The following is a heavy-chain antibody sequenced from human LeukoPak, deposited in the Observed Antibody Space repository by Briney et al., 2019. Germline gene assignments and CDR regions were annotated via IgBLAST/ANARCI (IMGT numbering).Heavy chain of an antibody. D-gene: IGHD2-15*01. CDR1: GFTVSSNY. V-gene: IGHV3-66*02. CDR2: IHSAGST. Sequence: GGSLRLSCAASGFTVSSNYMSWVRRAPGKGLEWVSVIHSAGSTYYADSVKGRFTISRDNSKNTLYLQMNSLRAEDTAVYYCARNYYCSGGSCFDYWGQGTLVTVSS. CDR3: ARNYYCSGGSCFDY. J-gene: IGHJ4*02.